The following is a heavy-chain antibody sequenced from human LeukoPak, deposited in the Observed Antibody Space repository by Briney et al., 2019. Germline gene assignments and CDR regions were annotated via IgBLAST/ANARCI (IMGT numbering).Heavy chain of an antibody. Sequence: SETLSLTCGVYGGSFTGHYWSWIRQSPGKGLEWIGEINHSGGTNYNPSLKSRVTISIDTSNNQFSLNLNSVTAAYTAVYYCASLDYFGSGRSFDYWGQGTLVTVSS. CDR3: ASLDYFGSGRSFDY. D-gene: IGHD3-10*01. CDR1: GGSFTGHY. V-gene: IGHV4-34*01. CDR2: INHSGGT. J-gene: IGHJ4*02.